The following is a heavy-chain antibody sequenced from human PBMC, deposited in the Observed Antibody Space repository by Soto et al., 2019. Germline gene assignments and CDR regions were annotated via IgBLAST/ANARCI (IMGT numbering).Heavy chain of an antibody. Sequence: QVQLQESGPGLVKPSQTLSLTCTVSGGPISSTDYYWSWIRQPPGKGLEWIGYIYYSGTTYYNPSLKSRVTISVDTSMNQFSLKVSSVTAADTAVYYCARALIQLWPHYYYGLDVWGQGTTVTVSS. CDR3: ARALIQLWPHYYYGLDV. D-gene: IGHD5-18*01. V-gene: IGHV4-30-4*01. CDR1: GGPISSTDYY. J-gene: IGHJ6*02. CDR2: IYYSGTT.